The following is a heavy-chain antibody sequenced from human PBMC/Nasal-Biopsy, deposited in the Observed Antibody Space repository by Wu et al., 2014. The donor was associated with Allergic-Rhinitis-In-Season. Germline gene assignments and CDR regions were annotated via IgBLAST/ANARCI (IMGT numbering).Heavy chain of an antibody. Sequence: VKVSCKVSRIPPSLNCPMHWVRQAPGKGLEWMGGFDPEDDERTYAQKFQGRVTMTEDTSTDTAYMELSSLKSEDTAVYYCATGPLEDSGRSLPYNWLDPWGQGTRVTVSS. D-gene: IGHD3-10*01. V-gene: IGHV1-24*01. J-gene: IGHJ5*02. CDR2: FDPEDDER. CDR1: RIPPSLNCP. CDR3: ATGPLEDSGRSLPYNWLDP.